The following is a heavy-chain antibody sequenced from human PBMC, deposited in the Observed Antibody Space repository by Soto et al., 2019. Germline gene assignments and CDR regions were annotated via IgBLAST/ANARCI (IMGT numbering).Heavy chain of an antibody. D-gene: IGHD4-17*01. J-gene: IGHJ4*02. CDR1: GGSISSGGYY. V-gene: IGHV4-31*01. Sequence: QVQLQESGPGLVKTSQTLSLTCTVSGGSISSGGYYWSWIRQHPGKGLEWIGYIYYSGSTYYNPSLKSLVTISVDTSKNQFPLKLSSVTAAHPAGYYCARGSTPNDYGDYVPNYYSDYFGQGTLLTLSS. CDR2: IYYSGST. CDR3: ARGSTPNDYGDYVPNYYSDY.